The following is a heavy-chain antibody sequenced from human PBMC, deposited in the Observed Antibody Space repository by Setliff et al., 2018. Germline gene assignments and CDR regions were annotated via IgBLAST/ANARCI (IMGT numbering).Heavy chain of an antibody. V-gene: IGHV4-61*02. CDR1: GGSINGGFYY. CDR3: RFWSGYCKNDY. CDR2: IFSSGRT. J-gene: IGHJ4*02. Sequence: KSSETLSLTCTVSGGSINGGFYYWTWIRQPAGKGLEWIGRIFSSGRTNYNPSLKSRVTISVDTSKNQFSLKLSSVTAADTAVYYCRFWSGYCKNDYWGQGTLVTVPQ. D-gene: IGHD3-3*01.